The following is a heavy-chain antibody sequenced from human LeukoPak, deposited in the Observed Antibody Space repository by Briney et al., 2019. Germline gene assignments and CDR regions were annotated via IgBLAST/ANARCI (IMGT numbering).Heavy chain of an antibody. CDR3: ARDNCSSTSCVDY. V-gene: IGHV3-30-3*01. CDR2: ISYDGSNK. CDR1: GFTFSSYA. D-gene: IGHD2-2*01. J-gene: IGHJ4*02. Sequence: GGSLRLSCAASGFTFSSYAMHWVRQAPGKGLEWVAVISYDGSNKYYADSVKGRFTISRDNSKNTLYLQMNSLRAEDTAVYYCARDNCSSTSCVDYWGQGALVTVSS.